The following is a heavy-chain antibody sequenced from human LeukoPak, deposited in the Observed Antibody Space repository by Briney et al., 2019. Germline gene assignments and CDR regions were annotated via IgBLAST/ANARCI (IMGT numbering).Heavy chain of an antibody. D-gene: IGHD6-13*01. V-gene: IGHV3-11*01. CDR1: GFTFSNSN. CDR2: FSSSGYTT. CDR3: ARSPATSYSNYWYQTDF. J-gene: IGHJ4*02. Sequence: GGSRRLSCAASGFTFSNSNMSWIRQTPGRGLEGVSYFSSSGYTTYHADSVKGRFTISRDNAKSSLYLQMNSLRAEDTAVYYCARSPATSYSNYWYQTDFWGQGTLVTVSS.